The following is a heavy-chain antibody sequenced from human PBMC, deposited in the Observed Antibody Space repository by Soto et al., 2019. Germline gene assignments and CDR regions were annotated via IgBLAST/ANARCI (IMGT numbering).Heavy chain of an antibody. CDR2: MNPNSGNT. CDR1: GYSFSDYD. Sequence: ASVKGSCKASGYSFSDYDINWVRQATGQGPEWMGWMNPNSGNTGYAQKFQGRVTMTRNTSINTAYMELSSLGSEDTAVYYCARDNRYNWNDEGWFDPWGQGTLVTVSS. D-gene: IGHD1-20*01. CDR3: ARDNRYNWNDEGWFDP. V-gene: IGHV1-8*01. J-gene: IGHJ5*02.